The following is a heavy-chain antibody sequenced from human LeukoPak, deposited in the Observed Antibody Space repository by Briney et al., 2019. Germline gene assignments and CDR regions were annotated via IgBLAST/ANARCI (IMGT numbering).Heavy chain of an antibody. Sequence: ASVTVSFTAAAYTFTVYYMHWGRQPPGQGLEWMGWINPNNGGTNYAQKFQVRVTMTRYTSISTAYMDLSRLRSADTAVYYCARVYPLTTVTSFDSWGQGTLVTVSS. V-gene: IGHV1-2*02. J-gene: IGHJ4*02. CDR2: INPNNGGT. D-gene: IGHD4-17*01. CDR1: AYTFTVYY. CDR3: ARVYPLTTVTSFDS.